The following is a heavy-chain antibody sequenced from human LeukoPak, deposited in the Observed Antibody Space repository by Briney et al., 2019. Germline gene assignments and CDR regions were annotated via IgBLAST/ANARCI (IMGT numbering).Heavy chain of an antibody. CDR3: ARLGARQVLDY. Sequence: GGSLRLSCEASGFTFSIYWMSWVRQAPGKGLEWVANIKQDGGEKYYVDSVKGRFTISRDNAKNSLYLQMNSLRAEDTAVYHCARLGARQVLDYWGQGTLVTVSS. CDR1: GFTFSIYW. V-gene: IGHV3-7*01. J-gene: IGHJ4*02. CDR2: IKQDGGEK. D-gene: IGHD4-17*01.